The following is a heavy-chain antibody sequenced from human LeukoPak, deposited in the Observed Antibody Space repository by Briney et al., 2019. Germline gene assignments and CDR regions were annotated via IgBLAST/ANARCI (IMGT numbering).Heavy chain of an antibody. V-gene: IGHV5-51*01. CDR2: IYPGDSDT. CDR3: ARLLNHYFDY. Sequence: GESLKISFKCSGYSFTSYWIGWVRPMPGKGLELMGIIYPGDSDTRYSPSFQGQVTISADKSISTAYLQWSSLKASDTAMYYCARLLNHYFDYWGQGTLVTVSS. CDR1: GYSFTSYW. J-gene: IGHJ4*02.